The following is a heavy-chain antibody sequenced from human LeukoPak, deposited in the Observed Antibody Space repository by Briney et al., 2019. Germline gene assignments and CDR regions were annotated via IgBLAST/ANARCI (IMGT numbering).Heavy chain of an antibody. D-gene: IGHD5-18*01. CDR3: ARGTIQLWWDY. J-gene: IGHJ4*02. CDR1: GFTVSSNY. Sequence: GGSLRLSCAASGFTVSSNYMIWVRQAPGKGLEWVSVIYSGGTTYYADSVQGRFTISRDNSKNTVYLQMNSLRAEDTAVYYCARGTIQLWWDYLGQGTLVTVSS. CDR2: IYSGGTT. V-gene: IGHV3-53*01.